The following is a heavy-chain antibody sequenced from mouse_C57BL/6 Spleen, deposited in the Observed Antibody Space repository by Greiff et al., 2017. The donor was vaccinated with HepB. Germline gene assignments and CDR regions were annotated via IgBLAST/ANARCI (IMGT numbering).Heavy chain of an antibody. V-gene: IGHV1-82*01. Sequence: VQLVESGPELVKPGASVKISCKASGYAFSSSWMNWVKQRPGKGLEWIGRIYPGDGDTNYNGKFKGKATLTADKSSSTAYMQLSSLTSEDSAVYFCARRDDYDGGFDYWGQGTTLTVSS. CDR2: IYPGDGDT. CDR3: ARRDDYDGGFDY. D-gene: IGHD2-4*01. CDR1: GYAFSSSW. J-gene: IGHJ2*01.